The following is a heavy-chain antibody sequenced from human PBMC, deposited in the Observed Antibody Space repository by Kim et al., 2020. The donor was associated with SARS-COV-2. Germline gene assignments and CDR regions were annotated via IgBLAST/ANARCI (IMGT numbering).Heavy chain of an antibody. V-gene: IGHV3-30*03. J-gene: IGHJ4*02. CDR1: EFTFGDYG. Sequence: GGSLRLSCEASEFTFGDYGMHWVRQAPGKGLEWLAVISFDGSHKYYADSVKGRFTISRDNSKNKLYVQMSSLRPEDTAVYYCARVPQRGGRESFLGHLYRGGRGTPVSV. CDR3: ARVPQRGGRESFLGHLYR. CDR2: ISFDGSHK. D-gene: IGHD3-16*01.